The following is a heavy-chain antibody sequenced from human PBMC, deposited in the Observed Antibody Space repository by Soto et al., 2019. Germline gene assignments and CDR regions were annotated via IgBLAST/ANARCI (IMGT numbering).Heavy chain of an antibody. CDR1: GSTCGEYD. J-gene: IGHJ4*02. CDR3: TNGPKRDSH. CDR2: IRSKAYGGTT. V-gene: IGHV3-49*03. Sequence: SGGSLRLSCKASGSTCGEYDMRWFRHAPGKGLKWVGFIRSKAYGGTTGYAASVKGRFTISRDDSKSIAYLQMNSLTTKDTAVYYCTNGPKRDSHWGQGTLVTVSS.